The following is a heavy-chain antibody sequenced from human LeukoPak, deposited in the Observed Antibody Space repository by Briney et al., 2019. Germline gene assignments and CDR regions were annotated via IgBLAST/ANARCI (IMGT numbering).Heavy chain of an antibody. CDR2: VHPNTGNT. CDR3: ARGPRKDP. V-gene: IGHV1-8*01. J-gene: IGHJ5*02. CDR1: GYPFTTYE. D-gene: IGHD1-14*01. Sequence: ASVNVSFKTSGYPFTTYEINWVRQAAGQGLEWMGWVHPNTGNTAYAQRFQGRVTMTRDTYISTAYMELSSLTSNDTAVYFCARGPRKDPWGQGTLVTVSS.